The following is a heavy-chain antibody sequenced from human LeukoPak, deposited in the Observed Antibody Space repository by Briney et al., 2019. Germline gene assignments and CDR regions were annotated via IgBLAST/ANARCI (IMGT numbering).Heavy chain of an antibody. D-gene: IGHD3-10*01. J-gene: IGHJ4*02. CDR1: GYTFTSYD. CDR3: ATLEGPYGSGNPPPDY. Sequence: ASVKVSCKASGYTFTSYDINWVRQATGQGLGWMGWMNPISGTTGYAQKFQGRVTITRNTSISTAYMELSSLRSGDTAVYYCATLEGPYGSGNPPPDYWGQGTLVTVSS. V-gene: IGHV1-8*03. CDR2: MNPISGTT.